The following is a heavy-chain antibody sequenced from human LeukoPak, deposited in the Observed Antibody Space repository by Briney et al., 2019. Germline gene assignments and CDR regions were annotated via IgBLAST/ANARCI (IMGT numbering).Heavy chain of an antibody. V-gene: IGHV3-7*01. CDR1: GFTFSSYW. CDR3: ARGGGGDGSGWSTTDY. Sequence: GGSLRLSCVASGFTFSSYWMSWVRQAPGKGLEWVANINQDGSEKYDVDSAKGRFTISRDNAKNSLYLQMNSLRVEDTAMYYCARGGGGDGSGWSTTDYWGQGTLVTISS. D-gene: IGHD6-19*01. CDR2: INQDGSEK. J-gene: IGHJ4*02.